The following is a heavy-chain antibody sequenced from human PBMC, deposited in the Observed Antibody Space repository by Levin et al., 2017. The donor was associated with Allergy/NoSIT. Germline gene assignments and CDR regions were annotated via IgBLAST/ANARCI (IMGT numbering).Heavy chain of an antibody. V-gene: IGHV4-59*01. CDR1: GGSISGYY. Sequence: GSLRLSCSVSGGSISGYYWSWIRQPPGKGLEWIGYVYNSGSSIYNPSLMSRVTLSVDTSKNQFSLNLISVTAADTAVYYCARSGEINSWSQNYYYYVLDVWGRGTTVTVSS. CDR3: ARSGEINSWSQNYYYYVLDV. CDR2: VYNSGSS. D-gene: IGHD6-13*01. J-gene: IGHJ6*02.